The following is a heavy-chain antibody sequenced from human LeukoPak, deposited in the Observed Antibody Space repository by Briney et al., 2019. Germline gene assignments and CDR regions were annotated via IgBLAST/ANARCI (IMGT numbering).Heavy chain of an antibody. D-gene: IGHD3-22*01. V-gene: IGHV3-33*01. CDR2: IWYDGTNK. J-gene: IGHJ4*02. Sequence: PGGSLRLSCVASGFTFSSYGMHWVRQAPGKGLEWVAVIWYDGTNKYYADSVKGRFTISRDSSMNTLYLQMNSLRAEDTAVYYCARAAYDNSGYLTLWGQGTLVTVSS. CDR3: ARAAYDNSGYLTL. CDR1: GFTFSSYG.